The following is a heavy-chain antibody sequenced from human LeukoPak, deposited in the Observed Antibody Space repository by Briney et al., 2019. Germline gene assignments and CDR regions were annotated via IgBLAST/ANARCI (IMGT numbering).Heavy chain of an antibody. CDR1: GGSISSGSYY. Sequence: SETLSLTCTVSGGSISSGSYYWSWIRQPAGKGLEWIGRIYTSGSTNYNPSLKSRVTISVDTSKNQFSLKLSSVTAADTAVYYCARGARGETVDFWSGYYFDYWGQGTLVTVSS. V-gene: IGHV4-61*02. CDR3: ARGARGETVDFWSGYYFDY. D-gene: IGHD3-3*01. CDR2: IYTSGST. J-gene: IGHJ4*02.